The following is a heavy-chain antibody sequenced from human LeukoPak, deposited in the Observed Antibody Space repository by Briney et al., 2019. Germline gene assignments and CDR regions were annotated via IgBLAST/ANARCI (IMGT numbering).Heavy chain of an antibody. J-gene: IGHJ6*03. D-gene: IGHD2-15*01. CDR2: IYYSGST. Sequence: WVRQAPGKGLEWIGSIYYSGSTYYNPSLKSRVTISVDTSKNQFSLKLSSVTAADTAVYYCARENCSGGSCYSIYYYYYMDVWGKGTTVTVSS. CDR3: ARENCSGGSCYSIYYYYYMDV. V-gene: IGHV4-39*07.